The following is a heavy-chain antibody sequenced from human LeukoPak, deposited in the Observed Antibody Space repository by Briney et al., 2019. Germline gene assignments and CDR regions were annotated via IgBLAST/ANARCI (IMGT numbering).Heavy chain of an antibody. Sequence: AASVKVSCKASGGTFSSYAISWVRQAPGQGLEWMGGIIPIFGTANYAQKFQGRVTITADESTSTAYVELSSLRSEDTAVYYCARGEYQLPKYYYYGMDVWGKGTTVTVSS. CDR1: GGTFSSYA. CDR3: ARGEYQLPKYYYYGMDV. D-gene: IGHD2-2*01. J-gene: IGHJ6*04. CDR2: IIPIFGTA. V-gene: IGHV1-69*01.